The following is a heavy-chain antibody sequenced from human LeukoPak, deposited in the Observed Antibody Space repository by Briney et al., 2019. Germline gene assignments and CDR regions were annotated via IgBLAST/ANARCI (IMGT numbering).Heavy chain of an antibody. J-gene: IGHJ5*02. V-gene: IGHV4-38-2*01. CDR2: IHHSGST. Sequence: PSETLSLTCAVSAYSMNSLNYWGWIRQPPGKGLEWIASIHHSGSTDYNPSLKSRVTISIDTSKNQFSLKLTYVTAADTAVYSCARLGYCGSTSCYPDLWGQGTLVTVS. CDR1: AYSMNSLNY. D-gene: IGHD2-2*01. CDR3: ARLGYCGSTSCYPDL.